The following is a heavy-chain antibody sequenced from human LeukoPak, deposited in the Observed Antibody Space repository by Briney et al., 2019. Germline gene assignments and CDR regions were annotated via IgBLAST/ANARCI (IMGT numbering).Heavy chain of an antibody. V-gene: IGHV3-23*01. J-gene: IGHJ4*02. D-gene: IGHD3-10*01. CDR2: ISGSGGST. CDR1: GFTFSSYW. CDR3: AKEHSPEPNARTGGSGSYEDLLFWGN. Sequence: GGSLRLSCAASGFTFSSYWMSWVRQAPGKGLEWVSAISGSGGSTYYADSVKGRFTISRDNSKNTLYLQMNSLRAEDTAVYYCAKEHSPEPNARTGGSGSYEDLLFWGNWGQGTLVTVSS.